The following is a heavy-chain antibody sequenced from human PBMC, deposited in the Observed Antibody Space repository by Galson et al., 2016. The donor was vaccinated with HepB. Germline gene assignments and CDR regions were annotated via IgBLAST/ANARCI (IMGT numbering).Heavy chain of an antibody. CDR3: AKDRELQYFDWSMPWY. CDR1: GFIFRRTG. V-gene: IGHV3-30*18. Sequence: SLRLSCAASGFIFRRTGMHWVRQAPGKGLEWVAGTSFDETNKHYADSVKGRFTISRDNSKNTLYLQMNSLNSEATAVYYCAKDRELQYFDWSMPWYWGQGTLVTVSS. J-gene: IGHJ4*02. D-gene: IGHD3-9*01. CDR2: TSFDETNK.